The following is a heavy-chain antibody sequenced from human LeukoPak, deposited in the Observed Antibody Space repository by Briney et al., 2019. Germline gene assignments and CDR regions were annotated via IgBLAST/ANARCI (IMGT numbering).Heavy chain of an antibody. D-gene: IGHD6-19*01. CDR1: GFTFSGYW. CDR2: INSVGYSI. Sequence: GGSLRLSCAASGFTFSGYWMHWVRQAPGKGLVWVSRINSVGYSITYADSVKGRFTISRDNAKNTLYLQMNSLIAEGTAVYFCTRAGYSSGFDSWGQGTLVTVSS. V-gene: IGHV3-74*03. J-gene: IGHJ5*01. CDR3: TRAGYSSGFDS.